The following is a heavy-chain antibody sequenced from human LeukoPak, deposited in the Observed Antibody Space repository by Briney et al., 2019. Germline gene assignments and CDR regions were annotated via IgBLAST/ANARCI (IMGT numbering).Heavy chain of an antibody. CDR3: ASLRRGYSYGFDY. J-gene: IGHJ4*02. CDR1: GYTFTGYY. V-gene: IGHV1-2*02. D-gene: IGHD5-18*01. Sequence: ASVKVSCKASGYTFTGYYMHWVRQAPGRGLEWMGWINPNSGGTNYAQKSQGRVTMTRDTSISTAYMELSRLRSDDTAVYYCASLRRGYSYGFDYWGQGTLVTVSS. CDR2: INPNSGGT.